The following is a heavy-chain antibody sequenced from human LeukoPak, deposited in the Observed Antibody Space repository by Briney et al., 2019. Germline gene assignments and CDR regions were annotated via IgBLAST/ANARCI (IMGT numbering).Heavy chain of an antibody. CDR3: AKLTGGSCYSACDY. CDR2: ICGSGAGT. V-gene: IGHV3-23*01. J-gene: IGHJ4*02. D-gene: IGHD2-15*01. CDR1: RFTFSSYA. Sequence: PGGSLRLSCAASRFTFSSYAMSWVRQAPGKGLEWVSGICGSGAGTYYADFVKGRFTISRDNSKNTLYLQMHSLRAEDTAVYYCAKLTGGSCYSACDYWGQGTLVTVSS.